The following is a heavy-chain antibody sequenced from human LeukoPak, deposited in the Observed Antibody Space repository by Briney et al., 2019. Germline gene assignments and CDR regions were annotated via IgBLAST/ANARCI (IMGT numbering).Heavy chain of an antibody. J-gene: IGHJ4*02. Sequence: ASVKVSCKASGYTFTSYAMHWVRQAPGQRLEWMGWINAGNGNTKYSQKFQGRVTITRDTSASTAYMELSSLRSEDTAVYYCAKSPVRLRLGELSPTGDYWGQGTLVTVSS. D-gene: IGHD3-16*02. V-gene: IGHV1-3*01. CDR3: AKSPVRLRLGELSPTGDY. CDR1: GYTFTSYA. CDR2: INAGNGNT.